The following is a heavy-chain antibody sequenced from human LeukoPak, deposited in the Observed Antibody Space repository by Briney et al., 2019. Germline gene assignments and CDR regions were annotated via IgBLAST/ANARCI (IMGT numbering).Heavy chain of an antibody. CDR3: ARRRDGYSFDY. D-gene: IGHD5-24*01. V-gene: IGHV4-59*01. J-gene: IGHJ4*02. Sequence: SETLSLTCTVSGGSISSYHWSWIRQPPGKGLEWIGYIYYSGSTNYNPSLKSRVTISVDTSKNQFSLKLSSVTAADTAVYYCARRRDGYSFDYWGQGTLVTVSS. CDR2: IYYSGST. CDR1: GGSISSYH.